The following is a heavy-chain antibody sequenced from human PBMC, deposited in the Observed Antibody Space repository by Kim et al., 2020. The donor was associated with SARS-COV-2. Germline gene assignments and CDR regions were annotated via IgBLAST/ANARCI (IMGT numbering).Heavy chain of an antibody. V-gene: IGHV1-18*01. CDR3: ARSPSGWYGNWFDP. D-gene: IGHD6-19*01. J-gene: IGHJ5*02. Sequence: AQKLQARVTRTTDTSTSTAYMELRSLRSDDTAVYYCARSPSGWYGNWFDPWGQGTLVTVSS.